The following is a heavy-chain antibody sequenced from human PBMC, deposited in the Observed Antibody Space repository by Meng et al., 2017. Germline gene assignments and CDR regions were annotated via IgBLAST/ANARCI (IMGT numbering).Heavy chain of an antibody. D-gene: IGHD7-27*01. CDR2: ISGNGGST. Sequence: EVQLVDSGGGLVQPGGSLRLSCAASEFTFSISAMSWVRQAPGKGLELVSGISGNGGSTFYADSVKGRFTISRDNSKNTLYLQMNSLRVEDTALYYCAKLGSDYWGQGTLVTVSS. CDR1: EFTFSISA. CDR3: AKLGSDY. V-gene: IGHV3-23*04. J-gene: IGHJ4*02.